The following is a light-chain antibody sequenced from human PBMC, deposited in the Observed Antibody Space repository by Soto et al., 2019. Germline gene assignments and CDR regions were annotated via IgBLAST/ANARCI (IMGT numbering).Light chain of an antibody. CDR2: EVS. CDR1: SSDVGGYNY. Sequence: QSVLTQPASVSGSPGQSITISCTGTSSDVGGYNYVSWYQQHPGKAPKLMIYEVSNRPSGVSIRFSGSKSGNTASLTISGLQAEDEADYYCSSYTRRTSLDVFGTGTKVT. J-gene: IGLJ1*01. V-gene: IGLV2-14*01. CDR3: SSYTRRTSLDV.